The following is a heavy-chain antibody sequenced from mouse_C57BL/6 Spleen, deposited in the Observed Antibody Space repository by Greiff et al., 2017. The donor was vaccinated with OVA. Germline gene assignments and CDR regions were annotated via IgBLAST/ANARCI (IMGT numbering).Heavy chain of an antibody. Sequence: EVHLVESGGGLVKPGGSLKLSCAASGFTFSDYGMHWVRQAPEKGLEWVAYISSGSSTIYYADTVQGRFTISRDNAKNTLFLQMTSLRSEDTAMYYCARGRDYAYAMDYWGQGTSVTVSS. CDR1: GFTFSDYG. D-gene: IGHD1-1*01. CDR2: ISSGSSTI. CDR3: ARGRDYAYAMDY. J-gene: IGHJ4*01. V-gene: IGHV5-17*01.